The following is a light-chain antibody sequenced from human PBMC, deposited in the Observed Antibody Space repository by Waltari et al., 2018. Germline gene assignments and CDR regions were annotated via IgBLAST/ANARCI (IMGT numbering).Light chain of an antibody. V-gene: IGLV2-11*01. Sequence: QSALTQPRSVSGSPGQSVTISCTGTRNAVGGYNYVSWYQQHPGKAPKLMIYDVSKRPSGVPDRFSASKSGNTASLTISGLQAEDEADYYCCSYAGSYTVVFGGGTKLTVL. J-gene: IGLJ2*01. CDR1: RNAVGGYNY. CDR3: CSYAGSYTVV. CDR2: DVS.